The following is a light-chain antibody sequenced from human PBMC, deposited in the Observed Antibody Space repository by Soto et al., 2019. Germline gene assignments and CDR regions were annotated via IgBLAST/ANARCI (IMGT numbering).Light chain of an antibody. Sequence: EIVLTQSPGTLSLSPGERATLSCRASQSVRNNYVAWYQQSPGQAPRLLIYDASIRATGIPDRFSGSGSGTDCTLTISRLEPEDFAVYHCRQDGASRTFGQGTKVEIK. CDR1: QSVRNNY. CDR3: RQDGASRT. V-gene: IGKV3-20*01. CDR2: DAS. J-gene: IGKJ1*01.